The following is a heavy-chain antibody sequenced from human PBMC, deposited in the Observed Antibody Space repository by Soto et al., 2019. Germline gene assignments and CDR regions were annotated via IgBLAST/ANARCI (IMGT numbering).Heavy chain of an antibody. CDR2: ISPLFSTT. J-gene: IGHJ4*02. Sequence: QVQLVQSGAEVKEPGSSVKVSCKATGDLFNNYAFNWVRQAPGQGLEWMGRISPLFSTTNYAQQFQGRVRIAAEELTTIIYLEVGSLEWEDTAMYYCAASSSVAAAGYLKFWGQGTLVTVSP. CDR3: AASSSVAAAGYLKF. D-gene: IGHD6-13*01. V-gene: IGHV1-69*01. CDR1: GDLFNNYA.